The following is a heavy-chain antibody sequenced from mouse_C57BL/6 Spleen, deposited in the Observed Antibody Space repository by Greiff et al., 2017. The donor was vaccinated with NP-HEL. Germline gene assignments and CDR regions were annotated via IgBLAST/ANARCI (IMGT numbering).Heavy chain of an antibody. CDR3: ARWAYGSSWGYFDV. Sequence: EVKLMESGAELVKPGASVKLSCTASGFNITDYYMHWVKQRTEQGLEWIGRIDPEDGETKYAPKFQGKATITADTSSNTAYLQLSSLTSEDTAVYYCARWAYGSSWGYFDVWGTGTTVTVSS. D-gene: IGHD1-1*01. V-gene: IGHV14-2*01. CDR2: IDPEDGET. J-gene: IGHJ1*03. CDR1: GFNITDYY.